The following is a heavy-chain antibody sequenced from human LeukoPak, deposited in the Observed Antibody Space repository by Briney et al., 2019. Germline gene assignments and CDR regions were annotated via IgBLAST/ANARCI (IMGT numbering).Heavy chain of an antibody. CDR3: ARTMTTNDY. CDR1: GFTVSSNY. Sequence: GGSLRLSCAASGFTVSSNYMSWVRQAPGKGLEWVAVISYDGSNKYYADSVKGRFTISRDNSKNTLYLQMNSLRAEDTAVYYCARTMTTNDYWGQGTLVTVSS. J-gene: IGHJ4*02. D-gene: IGHD4-17*01. CDR2: ISYDGSNK. V-gene: IGHV3-30*03.